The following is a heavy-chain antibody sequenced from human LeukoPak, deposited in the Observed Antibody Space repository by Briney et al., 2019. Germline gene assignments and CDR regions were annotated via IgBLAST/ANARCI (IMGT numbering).Heavy chain of an antibody. CDR2: INPNSGGT. J-gene: IGHJ4*02. CDR1: GYTFTGYY. Sequence: GASVKVSCTASGYTFTGYYMHWVRQAPGQGLEGMGWINPNSGGTNYAQKFQGRVTMTRDTSISTAYMELSRLRSDDTAVYYCASSGGEYDILTGYYLTRKGSFDYWGQGTLVTVSS. V-gene: IGHV1-2*02. D-gene: IGHD3-9*01. CDR3: ASSGGEYDILTGYYLTRKGSFDY.